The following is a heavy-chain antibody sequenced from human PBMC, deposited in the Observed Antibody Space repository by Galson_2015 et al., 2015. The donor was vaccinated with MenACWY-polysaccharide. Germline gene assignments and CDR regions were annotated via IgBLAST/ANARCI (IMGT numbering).Heavy chain of an antibody. CDR3: TTGHLGWSGYYDY. D-gene: IGHD3-3*01. V-gene: IGHV3-15*01. CDR1: GFTFSNAW. J-gene: IGHJ4*02. Sequence: SLRLSCAASGFTFSNAWMSWVRQAPGKGLEWVGRIKSNADGGTTDYAAPVKGRFTISRDDSKTTLYLQMNSLKTEDTAVYYCTTGHLGWSGYYDYWGQGTLVTVSS. CDR2: IKSNADGGTT.